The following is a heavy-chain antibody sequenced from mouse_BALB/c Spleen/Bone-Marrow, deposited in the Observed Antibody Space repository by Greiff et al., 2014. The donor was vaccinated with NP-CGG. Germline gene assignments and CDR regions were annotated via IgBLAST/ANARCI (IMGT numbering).Heavy chain of an antibody. CDR3: ARGGYYGTSLYWYFDV. D-gene: IGHD1-1*01. CDR1: GYTFTSYV. J-gene: IGHJ1*01. V-gene: IGHV1-14*01. Sequence: VQLQQSGPELVKPGASVKMPCKASGYTFTSYVIHWVKQKPGQGLEWIGYINPYNDGTKYNEKFKGKATLTSDKSSSTAYMELSSLTSEDSAVYYCARGGYYGTSLYWYFDVWGAGTTVTVSS. CDR2: INPYNDGT.